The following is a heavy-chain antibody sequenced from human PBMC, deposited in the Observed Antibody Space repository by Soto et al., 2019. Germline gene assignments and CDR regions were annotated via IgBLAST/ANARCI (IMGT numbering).Heavy chain of an antibody. CDR2: IKQDGSEK. CDR1: GFTFSSYW. V-gene: IGHV3-7*01. Sequence: GGSLRLSCAASGFTFSSYWMSWVRQAPGKGLEWVANIKQDGSEKYYVDSVKGRFTISRDNAKNSLYLQMNSLRAEDTAVYYCARGIVVVPAARYYYYYMDVWGKGTTVTVSS. D-gene: IGHD2-2*01. CDR3: ARGIVVVPAARYYYYYMDV. J-gene: IGHJ6*03.